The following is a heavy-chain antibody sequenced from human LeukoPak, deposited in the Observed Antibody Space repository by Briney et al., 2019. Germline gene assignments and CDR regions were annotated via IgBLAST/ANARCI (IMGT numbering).Heavy chain of an antibody. CDR2: ISNSGSTNYDRGST. D-gene: IGHD5-18*01. CDR1: GGSISSGTYY. CDR3: ATHPRSSYGYDY. V-gene: IGHV4-61*02. J-gene: IGHJ4*02. Sequence: SETLSLTCTVSGGSISSGTYYWSWIRQPAGKGLEWIGRISNSGSTNYDRGSTNYNPSLESRVTISLSTSKNQVSLKVSSVTAADTAVYYCATHPRSSYGYDYWGQGTLVTVSS.